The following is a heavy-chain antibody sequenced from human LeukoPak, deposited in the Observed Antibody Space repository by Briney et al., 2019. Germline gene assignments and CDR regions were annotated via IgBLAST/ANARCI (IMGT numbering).Heavy chain of an antibody. Sequence: ASVKVSCKASGGTFSSYAISWVRQAPGQGLEWMGGIIPIFGTANYAQKFQGRVTITADESTSTADMELSSLRSEDTAVYYCARDCGIAVAAPYYYYGMDVWGQGTTVTVSS. J-gene: IGHJ6*02. CDR1: GGTFSSYA. D-gene: IGHD6-19*01. V-gene: IGHV1-69*01. CDR3: ARDCGIAVAAPYYYYGMDV. CDR2: IIPIFGTA.